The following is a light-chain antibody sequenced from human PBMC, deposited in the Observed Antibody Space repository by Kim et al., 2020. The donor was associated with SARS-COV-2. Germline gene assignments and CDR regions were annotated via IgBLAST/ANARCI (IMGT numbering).Light chain of an antibody. V-gene: IGKV3-20*01. Sequence: SPAERAAPPCRAGSQVITSYFAGCQQKPGQAPRLLLFGAASSTAAIPARFISSGSGTAFFIIISSLVPPDYVAYYCQQYGSSSSTFGQGTKVDIK. CDR3: QQYGSSSST. CDR2: GAA. CDR1: SQVITSY. J-gene: IGKJ1*01.